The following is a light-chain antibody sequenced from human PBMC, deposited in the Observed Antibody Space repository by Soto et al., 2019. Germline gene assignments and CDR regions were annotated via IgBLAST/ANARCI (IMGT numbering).Light chain of an antibody. J-gene: IGKJ2*01. CDR3: QQRSNWPPYT. V-gene: IGKV3-11*01. CDR1: QSVSSP. CDR2: DAS. Sequence: EIVLTQSPATLSLSPGERATLSCRASQSVSSPLAWYQQKPGQAPRLLIYDASNRATGIPARFSGSGSGTDFTLTISSLEPEDFAVYYCQQRSNWPPYTFGQGTKLEI.